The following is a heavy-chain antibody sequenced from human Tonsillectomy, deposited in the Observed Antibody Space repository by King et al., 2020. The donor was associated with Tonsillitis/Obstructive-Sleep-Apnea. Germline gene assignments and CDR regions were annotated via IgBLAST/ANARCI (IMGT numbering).Heavy chain of an antibody. CDR2: ISSSSSYI. CDR1: GFTFSSYS. Sequence: VQLVESGGGLVKPGGSLRLSCAASGFTFSSYSMNWVRQAPGKGLEWVSSISSSSSYIYYADSVKGRFTISRDNAKNSLYLQMNSLRAEDTAVYYCARDRGVHCSGGSCYSDYFVYWGQGTLVTVSS. V-gene: IGHV3-21*01. D-gene: IGHD2-15*01. J-gene: IGHJ4*02. CDR3: ARDRGVHCSGGSCYSDYFVY.